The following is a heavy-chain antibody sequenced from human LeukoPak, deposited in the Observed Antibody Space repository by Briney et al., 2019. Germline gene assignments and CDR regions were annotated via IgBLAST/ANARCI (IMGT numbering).Heavy chain of an antibody. J-gene: IGHJ4*02. D-gene: IGHD6-25*01. Sequence: GGSLRLSCAASGFTFSSYGMHWVRQAPGKGLEWVSYISSSGSTIYYADSVKGRFTISRDNPKNSLYLQMNSLRAEDTAVYYCAKGSAAGRPYYFDYWGQGTLVTVSS. CDR2: ISSSGSTI. CDR3: AKGSAAGRPYYFDY. CDR1: GFTFSSYG. V-gene: IGHV3-48*04.